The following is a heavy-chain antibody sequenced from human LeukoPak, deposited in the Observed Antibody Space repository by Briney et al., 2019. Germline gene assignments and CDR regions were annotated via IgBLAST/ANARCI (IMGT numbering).Heavy chain of an antibody. CDR1: GFTLSNAW. J-gene: IGHJ4*02. CDR3: TTAASGTSY. CDR2: IKSNPDGGTT. Sequence: GGSLRLSCAASGFTLSNAWMSWVRQAPGKGLEWVGRIKSNPDGGTTDYAAPVKGRFTISRDDSKNTLYLQMSSLKTEDTAVYYCTTAASGTSYWGQGTLVTVSS. V-gene: IGHV3-15*01. D-gene: IGHD6-13*01.